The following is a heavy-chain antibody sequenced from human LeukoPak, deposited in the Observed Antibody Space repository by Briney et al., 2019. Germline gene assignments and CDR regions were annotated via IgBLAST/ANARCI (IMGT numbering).Heavy chain of an antibody. D-gene: IGHD6-13*01. V-gene: IGHV3-30-3*01. CDR3: ARDATGYSSSWYNDAFDI. Sequence: GESLRLSCAASGFTFSSYAMHWVRQAPGKGLEWVAVISYDGSNKYYADSVKGRFTISRDNSKNTLYLQMNSLRAEDTAVYYCARDATGYSSSWYNDAFDIWGQGTMVTVSS. J-gene: IGHJ3*02. CDR1: GFTFSSYA. CDR2: ISYDGSNK.